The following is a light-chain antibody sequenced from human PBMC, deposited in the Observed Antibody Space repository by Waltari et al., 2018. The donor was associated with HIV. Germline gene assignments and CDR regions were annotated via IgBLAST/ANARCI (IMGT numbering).Light chain of an antibody. CDR3: ATWDDSLIWV. J-gene: IGLJ3*02. Sequence: QPVLTQPPSASGTPGHGVTISCSGSNSNIGTNSVYGYQHLPGMAPKLLIYRNNRRPSGIPDRFSGSRSGTSASLAISGLRSEDEADYYCATWDDSLIWVFGGGTKLTVL. CDR2: RNN. CDR1: NSNIGTNS. V-gene: IGLV1-47*01.